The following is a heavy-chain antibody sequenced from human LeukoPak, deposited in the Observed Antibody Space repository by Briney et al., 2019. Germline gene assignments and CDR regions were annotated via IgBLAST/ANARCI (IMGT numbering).Heavy chain of an antibody. CDR1: GGSISSGGYY. Sequence: KPSETLSLTCTVSGGSISSGGYYWSWIRQHPGKGLEWIGYIYYSGSTYHNPSLKSRVTISVDTSKNQFSLKLSSVTAADTAVYYCARAGGFFSPFGYWGQGTLVTVSS. J-gene: IGHJ4*02. CDR3: ARAGGFFSPFGY. V-gene: IGHV4-31*03. CDR2: IYYSGST. D-gene: IGHD3-3*01.